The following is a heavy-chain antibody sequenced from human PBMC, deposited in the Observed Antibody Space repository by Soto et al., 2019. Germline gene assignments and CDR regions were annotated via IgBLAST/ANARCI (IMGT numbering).Heavy chain of an antibody. CDR2: IHPNSGGT. V-gene: IGHV1-2*02. D-gene: IGHD5-12*01. J-gene: IGHJ4*02. CDR1: RYTFTDYY. Sequence: ASVKVSCKASRYTFTDYYIHWVRQSPGQGFEWMGWIHPNSGGTKFPQKFQGRVIMTRDTSISTAYMELSRLTSDDTAVYYCARAGLTTLELATIYWGRGTLVTVSS. CDR3: ARAGLTTLELATIY.